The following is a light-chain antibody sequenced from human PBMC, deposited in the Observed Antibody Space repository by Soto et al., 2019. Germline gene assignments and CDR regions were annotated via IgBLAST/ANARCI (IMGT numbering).Light chain of an antibody. V-gene: IGLV2-14*01. CDR2: DVS. Sequence: QSVLTQPASVSGSPGQSITISCTGTSSDVGGYNYVSWYQQHPGKAPKLMIHDVSNRPSGVPNRFSGSKSGNTASLTISRLQAEDEADYYCSSYTSSSTLGYVFGTGTKVTVL. CDR3: SSYTSSSTLGYV. CDR1: SSDVGGYNY. J-gene: IGLJ1*01.